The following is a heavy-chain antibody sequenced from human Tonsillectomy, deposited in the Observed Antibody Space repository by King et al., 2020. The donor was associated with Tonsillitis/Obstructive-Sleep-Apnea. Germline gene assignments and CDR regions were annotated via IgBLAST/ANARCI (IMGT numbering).Heavy chain of an antibody. CDR1: GFTFSSYE. CDR2: ISFNSRTI. CDR3: ARGPSGAGWSGFYFDY. J-gene: IGHJ4*02. V-gene: IGHV3-48*03. D-gene: IGHD3-3*01. Sequence: VQLVESGGGLIQPGGSLRLSCAASGFTFSSYEMNWVRQAPGKGLEWVSYISFNSRTIHYADSVKGRFTISRDNAKNSLYLQMNSLRAEDTAVYYCARGPSGAGWSGFYFDYWGQGSLVIVSS.